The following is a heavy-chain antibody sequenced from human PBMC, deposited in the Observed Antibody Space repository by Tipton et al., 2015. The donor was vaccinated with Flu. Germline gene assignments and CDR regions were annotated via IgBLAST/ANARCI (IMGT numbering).Heavy chain of an antibody. CDR2: INHSGST. V-gene: IGHV4-34*01. CDR3: ARTYGSGSRYAFDI. D-gene: IGHD3-10*01. J-gene: IGHJ3*02. Sequence: TLSLTCAVYGGSFSGYYWSCIRQPPGKGLEWIGEINHSGSTNYNPSLKSRVTISVDTSKNQFSLKLSSVTAADTAVYYCARTYGSGSRYAFDIWGQGTMVTVSS. CDR1: GGSFSGYY.